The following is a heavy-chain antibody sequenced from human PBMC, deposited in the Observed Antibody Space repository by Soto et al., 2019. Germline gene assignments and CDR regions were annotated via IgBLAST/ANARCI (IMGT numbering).Heavy chain of an antibody. CDR2: IIPVFGIA. V-gene: IGHV1-69*08. Sequence: QVQLVQSGAEVTKPGSSVKVSCKASGGTFSRYSFTWVRQAPGHGLEWMGRIIPVFGIASYAQKFQGRVTLTADKSTSTAYMELSSLRSEDTAVYYCAREDRDRETGLVPAAIDGMDVWGQGTTVSVSS. CDR3: AREDRDRETGLVPAAIDGMDV. J-gene: IGHJ6*02. D-gene: IGHD2-2*01. CDR1: GGTFSRYS.